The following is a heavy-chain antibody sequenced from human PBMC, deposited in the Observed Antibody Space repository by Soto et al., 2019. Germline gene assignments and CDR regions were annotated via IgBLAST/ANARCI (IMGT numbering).Heavy chain of an antibody. CDR1: GGTFSRYA. CDR2: IVPIFDAA. J-gene: IGHJ4*02. Sequence: QVQLVQSGAVVKKPGSSVKVCCKASGGTFSRYAISWMRQAPGQGLEWVGGIVPIFDAANYAQNFQGRVTITADESTSTAYMELSSLRFEDTAVYYCASRSGLMTTVPNYYWGQGTLVTVSS. V-gene: IGHV1-69*12. D-gene: IGHD4-17*01. CDR3: ASRSGLMTTVPNYY.